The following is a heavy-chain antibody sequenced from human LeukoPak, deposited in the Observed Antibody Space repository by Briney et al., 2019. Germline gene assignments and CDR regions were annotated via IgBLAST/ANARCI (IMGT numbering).Heavy chain of an antibody. CDR3: ARDSGSSPRFDP. Sequence: SETLSLTCTVSGGSISSSYSYWGWIRQPPGKGLEWIGNIYYSGSTYYSPSLTSRVTVSVDTSENQFSLKLSSVTAADTAVYYCARDSGSSPRFDPWGQGTLVTVSS. V-gene: IGHV4-39*07. CDR2: IYYSGST. D-gene: IGHD6-6*01. CDR1: GGSISSSYSY. J-gene: IGHJ5*02.